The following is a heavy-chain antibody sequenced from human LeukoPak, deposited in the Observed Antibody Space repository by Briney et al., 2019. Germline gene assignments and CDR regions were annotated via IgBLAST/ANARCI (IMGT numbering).Heavy chain of an antibody. CDR3: ARDFGDYIRDDAFDI. Sequence: SETLSLTCTVSGGSLSSGSYYWGWIRQPPGKGLEWIAFIYYSGSTNYNPSLKSRVTISVDTSKNQFSLKLSSVTAADTAVYYCARDFGDYIRDDAFDIWGQGTMVTVSS. CDR1: GGSLSSGSYY. D-gene: IGHD4-17*01. J-gene: IGHJ3*02. V-gene: IGHV4-61*01. CDR2: IYYSGST.